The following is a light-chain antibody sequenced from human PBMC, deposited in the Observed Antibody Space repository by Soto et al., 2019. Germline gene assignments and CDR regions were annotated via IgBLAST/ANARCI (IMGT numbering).Light chain of an antibody. V-gene: IGKV1-8*01. J-gene: IGKJ4*01. CDR1: QGISSY. CDR2: AAS. CDR3: QQYYSYPPLT. Sequence: IRMTQSPSSLSASTGDRVTITCRASQGISSYLAWYQQKPGKAPKLLIYAASTLQSGVPSRFSGSGSGTDFTLTISCLQSEDFATYYCQQYYSYPPLTFGGGTKVEIK.